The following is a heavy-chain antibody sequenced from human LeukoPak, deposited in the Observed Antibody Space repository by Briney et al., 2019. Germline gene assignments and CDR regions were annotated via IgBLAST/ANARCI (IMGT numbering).Heavy chain of an antibody. CDR1: GYTFTSYD. D-gene: IGHD3-10*01. V-gene: IGHV1-8*01. Sequence: ASVKVSCKASGYTFTSYDINWVRQATGQGLEWMGWMNPNNGNTGYAQKFQGRVTMTRNTSISTAYMELSSLRSEDTAVYYCARGLRIKSMVRGVKYYFDYWGQGTLVTVSS. CDR2: MNPNNGNT. J-gene: IGHJ4*02. CDR3: ARGLRIKSMVRGVKYYFDY.